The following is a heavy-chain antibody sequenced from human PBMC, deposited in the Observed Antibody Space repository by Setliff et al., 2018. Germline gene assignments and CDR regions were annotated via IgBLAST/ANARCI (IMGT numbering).Heavy chain of an antibody. J-gene: IGHJ3*01. CDR1: GGTFGSSA. CDR3: ARDKADYYDRSGYSGASDV. D-gene: IGHD3-22*01. Sequence: ASVKVSCKASGGTFGSSALSWVRQAPGQGLEWMGGIIPMFDTGIYAEKFQGRVTLSADESTNTVYMELTRLRPEDTAIYYCARDKADYYDRSGYSGASDVWGQGTMVTVSS. V-gene: IGHV1-69*13. CDR2: IIPMFDTG.